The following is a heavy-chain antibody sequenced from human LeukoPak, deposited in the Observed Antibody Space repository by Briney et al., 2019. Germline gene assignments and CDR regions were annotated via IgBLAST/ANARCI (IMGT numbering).Heavy chain of an antibody. CDR2: IHYSGST. J-gene: IGHJ4*02. Sequence: SETLSLTCAVSGGTISSYYWNWIRQPPGKGLEWIGYIHYSGSTKYNPSLKSRVTISVDTSKNQFSLKLSSVTAADTAVYYCARWYSSGWAFDYWGQGTLVTVSS. D-gene: IGHD6-19*01. V-gene: IGHV4-59*08. CDR1: GGTISSYY. CDR3: ARWYSSGWAFDY.